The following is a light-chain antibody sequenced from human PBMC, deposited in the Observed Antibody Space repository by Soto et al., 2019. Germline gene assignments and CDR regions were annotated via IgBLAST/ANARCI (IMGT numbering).Light chain of an antibody. CDR1: QSVSSK. CDR3: QQYNSWLWT. J-gene: IGKJ1*01. CDR2: CAS. V-gene: IGKV3-15*01. Sequence: EIVMTQSPATLSVSPGEGATLSCRASQSVSSKLAWYQQKPGQAPRLLIYCASTRATGIPARFSGSGSGTAFTLIISSLQSEDSAVYYCQQYNSWLWTFGQGTKVEIK.